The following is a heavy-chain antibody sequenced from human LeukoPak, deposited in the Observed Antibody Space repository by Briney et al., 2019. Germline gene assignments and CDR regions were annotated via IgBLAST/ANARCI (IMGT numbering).Heavy chain of an antibody. Sequence: SETLSLTCAVYGGSFSGYYWSWIRQPPGKGLEWIGEINHSGSTNYNPSLKSRVTISVDTSKNQFSLKLSSVTAADTAVYYCARGYCSGGTCYFDYWGQGTLVTVSS. J-gene: IGHJ4*02. CDR1: GGSFSGYY. V-gene: IGHV4-34*01. CDR3: ARGYCSGGTCYFDY. D-gene: IGHD2-15*01. CDR2: INHSGST.